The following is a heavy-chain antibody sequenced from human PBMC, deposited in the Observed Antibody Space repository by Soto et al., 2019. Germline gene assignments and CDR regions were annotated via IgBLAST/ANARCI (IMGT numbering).Heavy chain of an antibody. D-gene: IGHD4-17*01. Sequence: ASVKVSCKASGYTFTNYYMHWVRQAPGQGLEWMGIINPSGGSTNYAQKFQGRVAMTRDTSTSTVYMELSSLRSEDTAVYYCTRSIRTVSDFDSWGQGTLVTVSS. CDR2: INPSGGST. CDR3: TRSIRTVSDFDS. CDR1: GYTFTNYY. V-gene: IGHV1-46*03. J-gene: IGHJ4*02.